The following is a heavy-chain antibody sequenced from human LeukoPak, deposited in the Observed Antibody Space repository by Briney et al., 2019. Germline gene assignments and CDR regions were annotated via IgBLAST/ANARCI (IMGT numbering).Heavy chain of an antibody. Sequence: PGGSLRLSCAASGFTFSNYWIHWVRQAPGKGLVWVSRINTDGSSTSYADSMKGRFTISRDNAKNTLYLQMNSLRAEDTAVYYCARSLLYYYDSSGPENWGQGSLVTVSS. CDR2: INTDGSST. J-gene: IGHJ4*02. CDR1: GFTFSNYW. CDR3: ARSLLYYYDSSGPEN. V-gene: IGHV3-74*01. D-gene: IGHD3-22*01.